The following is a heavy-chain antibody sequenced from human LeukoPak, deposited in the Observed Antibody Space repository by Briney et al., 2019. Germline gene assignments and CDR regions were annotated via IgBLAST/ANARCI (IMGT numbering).Heavy chain of an antibody. V-gene: IGHV4-59*01. Sequence: PSETLSLTCNVFGDSMNNYYWSWIRQPPGKGLEWIGNINDSGSTNSNPSLKSRATISVDMSRKHFFLDLSSVTAADTAVYYCARETGGIYAVLTPEAFDIWGQGTMVTVSS. CDR1: GDSMNNYY. CDR2: INDSGST. J-gene: IGHJ3*02. CDR3: ARETGGIYAVLTPEAFDI. D-gene: IGHD3-16*01.